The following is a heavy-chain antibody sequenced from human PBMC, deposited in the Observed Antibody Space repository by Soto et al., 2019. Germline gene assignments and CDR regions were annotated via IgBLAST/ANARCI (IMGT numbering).Heavy chain of an antibody. CDR3: ARGTVIVPAAMGVYYYMDV. CDR2: IYYSGST. CDR1: GGSISSYY. V-gene: IGHV4-59*08. J-gene: IGHJ6*03. D-gene: IGHD2-2*01. Sequence: SETLPLTCTVSGGSISSYYWRWVRKPPGKGLEWIGYIYYSGSTNYNPSLKRRVTISVDTSKNQFSLKLSSVTAADTAVYYCARGTVIVPAAMGVYYYMDVWGKGTTVTVSS.